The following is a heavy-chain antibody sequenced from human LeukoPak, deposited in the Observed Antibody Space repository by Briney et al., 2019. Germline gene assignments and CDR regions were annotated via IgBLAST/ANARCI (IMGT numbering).Heavy chain of an antibody. V-gene: IGHV4-34*01. D-gene: IGHD5-12*01. CDR2: INQSGST. Sequence: PSETLSLTCAVYGGSFSGYYWSWVRQPPGKGLEWIGEINQSGSTNYNPSLKSRVTISVDTSKNQFSLKLSSVTAADTAVYYCASLNYTLRIYDYWGQGTLVTVSS. J-gene: IGHJ4*02. CDR3: ASLNYTLRIYDY. CDR1: GGSFSGYY.